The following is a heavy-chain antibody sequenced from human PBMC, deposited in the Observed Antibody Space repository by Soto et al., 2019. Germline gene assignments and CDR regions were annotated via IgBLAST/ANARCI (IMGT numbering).Heavy chain of an antibody. CDR2: ISSSSSTI. CDR3: ARDRVLTTGTTSGPLYYHYGMEV. V-gene: IGHV3-48*01. Sequence: GGSLRLSCAASGFTFSSYSMNWVRQAPGKGLEWVSYISSSSSTIYYADSVKGRFTISRDNAKNSLYLQMNSLRAEDTAVYYCARDRVLTTGTTSGPLYYHYGMEVWGQGTTVTVSS. D-gene: IGHD1-1*01. CDR1: GFTFSSYS. J-gene: IGHJ6*02.